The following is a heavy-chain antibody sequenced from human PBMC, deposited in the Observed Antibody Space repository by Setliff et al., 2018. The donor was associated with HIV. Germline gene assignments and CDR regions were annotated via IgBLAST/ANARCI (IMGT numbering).Heavy chain of an antibody. CDR1: GGSISSYH. CDR3: AREIQFSATTYYYYYMDD. Sequence: PSETLSLTCTVSGGSISSYHWSWIRQPAGKGLEWIGRIYASGRTNYNPSLKSRVTLSVDTSKNQFSLKVTSVTAADTAVYYCAREIQFSATTYYYYYMDDWGRGITVTVSS. CDR2: IYASGRT. J-gene: IGHJ6*03. V-gene: IGHV4-4*07. D-gene: IGHD5-18*01.